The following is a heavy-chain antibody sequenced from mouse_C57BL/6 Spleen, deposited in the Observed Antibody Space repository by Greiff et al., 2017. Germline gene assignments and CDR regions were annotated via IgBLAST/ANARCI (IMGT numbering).Heavy chain of an antibody. D-gene: IGHD1-1*02. V-gene: IGHV5-9*01. CDR2: ISGGGGNT. CDR1: GFTFSSYT. Sequence: EVQRVESGGGLVKPGGSLKLSCAASGFTFSSYTMSWVRQTPEKRLEWVATISGGGGNTYYPDSVKGRFTISRDNAKNTLYLQMISLRAKDTALYDCARRGWGSFDYWGQGTTLTVSS. J-gene: IGHJ2*01. CDR3: ARRGWGSFDY.